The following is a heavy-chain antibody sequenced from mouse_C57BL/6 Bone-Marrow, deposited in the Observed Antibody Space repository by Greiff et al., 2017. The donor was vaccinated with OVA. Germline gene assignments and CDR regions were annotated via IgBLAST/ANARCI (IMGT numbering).Heavy chain of an antibody. V-gene: IGHV1-19*01. J-gene: IGHJ4*01. Sequence: EVQLQQSGPVLVKPGASVKMSCKASGYTFTDYYMNWVKQSHGQSLEWIGVINPYNGGTSYNEKFKGKATLTVDKSSSTAYMQLNSLTSEDSAVYYCARCADYDGVAGAMDYWGQGTSVTVSS. D-gene: IGHD2-4*01. CDR1: GYTFTDYY. CDR3: ARCADYDGVAGAMDY. CDR2: INPYNGGT.